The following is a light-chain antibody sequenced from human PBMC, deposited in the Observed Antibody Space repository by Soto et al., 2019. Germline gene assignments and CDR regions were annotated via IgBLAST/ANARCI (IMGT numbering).Light chain of an antibody. J-gene: IGKJ1*01. V-gene: IGKV1-5*03. CDR1: QSISSW. Sequence: DIQMTESPSTLSASVGDRVTINCGASQSISSWLAWYQQKPGKAPKLLIYKASSLESGVPSRFSGSGSGTEFILAISSLQPDDFATYYCQQYYTYPWTFGQGTKVDIK. CDR3: QQYYTYPWT. CDR2: KAS.